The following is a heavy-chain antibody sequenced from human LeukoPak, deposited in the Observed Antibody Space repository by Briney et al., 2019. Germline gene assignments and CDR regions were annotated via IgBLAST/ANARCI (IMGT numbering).Heavy chain of an antibody. D-gene: IGHD1-26*01. Sequence: PGGSLRLSCAASGFTLNVYEMNWVRQAPGMGLEWLSYISNSGSTIYYADSVKGRFTISRDNAKKSLYLQMNSLRAEDTAVYYCARGGGIYPYFDYWGQGVLVTVSS. J-gene: IGHJ4*02. CDR1: GFTLNVYE. V-gene: IGHV3-48*03. CDR2: ISNSGSTI. CDR3: ARGGGIYPYFDY.